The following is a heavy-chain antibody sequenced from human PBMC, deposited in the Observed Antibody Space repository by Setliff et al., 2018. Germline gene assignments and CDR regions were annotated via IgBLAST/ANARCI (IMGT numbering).Heavy chain of an antibody. J-gene: IGHJ3*02. CDR1: GGTFSSYA. CDR2: IIPIFGTA. V-gene: IGHV1-69*05. D-gene: IGHD1-26*01. Sequence: SVKVSCKASGGTFSSYAISWVRQAPGQGLEWMGGIIPIFGTANYAQKFQDRVTITRDRSMSTAYMELSSLRSEDTAMYYCARESVGATPDAFDIWGQGTMVTVS. CDR3: ARESVGATPDAFDI.